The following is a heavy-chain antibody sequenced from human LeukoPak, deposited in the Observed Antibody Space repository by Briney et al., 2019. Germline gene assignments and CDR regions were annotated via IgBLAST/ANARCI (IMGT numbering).Heavy chain of an antibody. CDR2: ISYDGSNK. D-gene: IGHD5-24*01. CDR3: ARDNSVRDEAWWFNP. CDR1: GFTFSSYA. J-gene: IGHJ5*02. Sequence: PGGSLRLSCAASGFTFSSYAMHWVRQAPGKGLEWVAVISYDGSNKYYADSVKGRFIISRDNSKNTLYLQMNSLRSEDTAVYYCARDNSVRDEAWWFNPWGQGTLVTVSS. V-gene: IGHV3-30*04.